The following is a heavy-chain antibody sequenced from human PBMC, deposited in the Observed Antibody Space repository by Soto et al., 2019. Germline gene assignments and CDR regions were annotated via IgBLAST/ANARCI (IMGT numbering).Heavy chain of an antibody. J-gene: IGHJ4*02. V-gene: IGHV4-31*03. CDR1: GGSISSGGYY. Sequence: PSETLSLTCTVSGGSISSGGYYWSWIRQHPGKGLEWIGYIYYSGSTYYNPSLKSRVTISVDTSKNQFSLKLSSVTAADTAVYYCARDPGGSSGYTGGYFDYWGQGTLVTVSS. CDR3: ARDPGGSSGYTGGYFDY. D-gene: IGHD3-22*01. CDR2: IYYSGST.